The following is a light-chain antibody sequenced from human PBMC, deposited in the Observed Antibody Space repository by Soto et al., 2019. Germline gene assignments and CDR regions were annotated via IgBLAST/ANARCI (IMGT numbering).Light chain of an antibody. V-gene: IGKV3-15*01. J-gene: IGKJ1*01. CDR1: QSVNSR. CDR3: HQYSSSTKT. CDR2: DAS. Sequence: EIVMTQSPATLSVSPGERATLSCRASQSVNSRLAWYQQKPGQTPRLLIYDASTRATGIPTRFSGSGSGTDFTLTISSLQSEDFAVYYCHQYSSSTKTFGQGTKVDI.